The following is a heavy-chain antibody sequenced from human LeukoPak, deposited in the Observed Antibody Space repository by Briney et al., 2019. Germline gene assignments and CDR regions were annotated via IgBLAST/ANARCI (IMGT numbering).Heavy chain of an antibody. V-gene: IGHV3-53*01. D-gene: IGHD3-9*01. J-gene: IGHJ6*02. CDR2: IYSGGST. CDR1: GLTVSSNY. CDR3: ARARGRYYDIFAGYGMDV. Sequence: GGSLRLSCAASGLTVSSNYISWVRQAPGKGLEWVSVIYSGGSTYYADSVKGRFTISRDNSKNTLYLQMNSLRAEDTAVYYCARARGRYYDIFAGYGMDVWGQGTTVTVSS.